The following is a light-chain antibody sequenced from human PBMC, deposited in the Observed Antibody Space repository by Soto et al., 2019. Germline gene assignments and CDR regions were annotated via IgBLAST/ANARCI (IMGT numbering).Light chain of an antibody. J-gene: IGKJ2*03. CDR1: QTVSSY. CDR3: QQRNNWYS. Sequence: ETVLTQSPATLSLSPGERATLSCRASQTVSSYLAWYQQKPGQAPRLLIYDASNRATGIPARFSGSGSGTDFTLTISSLEPEDFAGYYCQQRNNWYSFGQGTKLEIK. CDR2: DAS. V-gene: IGKV3-11*01.